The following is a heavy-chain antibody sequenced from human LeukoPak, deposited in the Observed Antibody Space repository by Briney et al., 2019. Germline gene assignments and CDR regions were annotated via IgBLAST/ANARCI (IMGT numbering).Heavy chain of an antibody. CDR2: IYYSGST. CDR1: GGSISSHY. CDR3: ASIKVGAHFVDV. V-gene: IGHV4-59*11. J-gene: IGHJ6*04. D-gene: IGHD1-26*01. Sequence: SETLSLTCTVSGGSISSHYWSWIRQPPGQGLEWIGYIYYSGSTNYNPSLKSRVTISVDTSKNQFSLKLSSVTAADTAVYYCASIKVGAHFVDVWGKGTTVTVSS.